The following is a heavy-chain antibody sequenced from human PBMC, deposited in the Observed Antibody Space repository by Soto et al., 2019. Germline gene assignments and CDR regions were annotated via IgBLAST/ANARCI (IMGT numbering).Heavy chain of an antibody. CDR1: GGTFSSYA. J-gene: IGHJ3*02. Sequence: SVKVSCKASGGTFSSYAISWVRQAPGQGLEWMGGIIPIFGTANYAQKFQGRVTITADESTSTAYMELSSLRSEDTAVYYCAREIYAPDAFDIWGQGTMVTVSS. V-gene: IGHV1-69*13. D-gene: IGHD2-2*01. CDR3: AREIYAPDAFDI. CDR2: IIPIFGTA.